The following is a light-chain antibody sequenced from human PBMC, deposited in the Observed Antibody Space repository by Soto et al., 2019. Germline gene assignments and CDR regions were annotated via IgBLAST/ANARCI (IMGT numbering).Light chain of an antibody. Sequence: QSALTQPPSASASPGQSVTSSCTGTSSDVGGYNFVSWYQQHPGKAPKLMIYDVTERPSGVPDRFSGSKSGNTASLTVSGLQGEDEADYYCTSYAGSNIPVLFGGGTNLTVL. V-gene: IGLV2-8*01. CDR2: DVT. CDR3: TSYAGSNIPVL. CDR1: SSDVGGYNF. J-gene: IGLJ2*01.